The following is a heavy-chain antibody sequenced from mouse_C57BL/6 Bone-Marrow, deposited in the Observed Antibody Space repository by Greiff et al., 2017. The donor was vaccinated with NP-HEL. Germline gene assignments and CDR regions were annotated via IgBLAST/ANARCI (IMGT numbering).Heavy chain of an antibody. Sequence: EVHLVESGPVLVKPGASVKMSCKASGYTFTDYYMNWVKQSHGKSLEWIGVINPYNGGTSYNQKFKGKATLTVDKSSSTAYMELNSLTSEDSAVYYCARSERQLRPPYAMDYWGQGTSVTVSS. CDR2: INPYNGGT. D-gene: IGHD3-2*02. J-gene: IGHJ4*01. V-gene: IGHV1-19*01. CDR3: ARSERQLRPPYAMDY. CDR1: GYTFTDYY.